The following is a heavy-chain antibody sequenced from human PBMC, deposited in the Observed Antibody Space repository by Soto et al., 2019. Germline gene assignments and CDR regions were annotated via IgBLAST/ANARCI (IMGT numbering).Heavy chain of an antibody. CDR3: AKSPGMYYYDSSGYYHYDY. V-gene: IGHV3-11*01. Sequence: GGSLRLSCAASGFTFSDYYMSWIRQAPGKGLEWVSYISSSGSTIYYADSVKGRFTISRDNAKNSLYLQMNSLRAEGTAVYYSAKSPGMYYYDSSGYYHYDYWGQGTLVTVSS. CDR2: ISSSGSTI. D-gene: IGHD3-22*01. J-gene: IGHJ4*02. CDR1: GFTFSDYY.